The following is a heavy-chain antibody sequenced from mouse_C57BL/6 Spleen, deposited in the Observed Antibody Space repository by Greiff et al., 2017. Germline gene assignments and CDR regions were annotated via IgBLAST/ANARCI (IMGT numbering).Heavy chain of an antibody. Sequence: VQLQQSGAELVKPGASVKMSCKASGYTFTSYWITWVKQRPGQGLEWIGDIYPGSGSTNYNEKFKSKATLTVDTSSSTAYMQLSSLTSDDSAVYYCARDAIVAYYYAMDYWGQGTSVTVSS. CDR2: IYPGSGST. CDR3: ARDAIVAYYYAMDY. J-gene: IGHJ4*01. CDR1: GYTFTSYW. D-gene: IGHD1-1*01. V-gene: IGHV1-55*01.